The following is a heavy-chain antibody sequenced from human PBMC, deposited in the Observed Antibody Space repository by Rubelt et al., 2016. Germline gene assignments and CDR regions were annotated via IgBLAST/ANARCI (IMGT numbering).Heavy chain of an antibody. D-gene: IGHD1-14*01. CDR3: ARFLPWRTDVTSWFDP. CDR2: INHSGST. J-gene: IGHJ5*02. V-gene: IGHV4-34*01. CDR1: GGSFSGYY. Sequence: QVQLQQWGAGLLKPSETLSLTCAVYGGSFSGYYWSWIRQPPGKGLEWIGEINHSGSTNYNPSLKIRFTISVDTSKNQFSLKLSSGTAADTAVYYCARFLPWRTDVTSWFDPWGQGTLVTVSS.